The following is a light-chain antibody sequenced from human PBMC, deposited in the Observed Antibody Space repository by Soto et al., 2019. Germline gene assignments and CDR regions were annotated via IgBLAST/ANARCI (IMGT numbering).Light chain of an antibody. CDR3: CSYAGSYTGV. J-gene: IGLJ3*02. Sequence: QSALTQPASVSGSPGQSITISCTGTSSDVGSRNLVSWYQQHPGKAPKLIIYEVTKWPSGVSNRFSGSKSGNTASLTIFGLQAEDEDDYYCCSYAGSYTGVFGGGTKLTVL. CDR2: EVT. V-gene: IGLV2-23*02. CDR1: SSDVGSRNL.